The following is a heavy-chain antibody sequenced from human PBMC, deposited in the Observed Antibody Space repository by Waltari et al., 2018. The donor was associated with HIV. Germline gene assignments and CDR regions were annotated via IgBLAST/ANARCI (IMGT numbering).Heavy chain of an antibody. CDR1: GYNFTTYW. CDR2: ISPVDSVT. J-gene: IGHJ6*02. CDR3: ARLGYFGSARCPSGYYYSYGMGV. Sequence: EVQLVQSGAEVKKPGESLKISCKGSGYNFTTYWIGWVRQMPGKGLEWMGIISPVDSVTGYSPSVRCKVTISVDKSSSTAYLQWNSLQASDTAMYYCARLGYFGSARCPSGYYYSYGMGVWGQGTTVTVS. D-gene: IGHD2-2*01. V-gene: IGHV5-51*01.